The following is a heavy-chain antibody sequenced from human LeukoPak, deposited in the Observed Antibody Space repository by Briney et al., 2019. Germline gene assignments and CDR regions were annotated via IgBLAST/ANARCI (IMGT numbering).Heavy chain of an antibody. CDR2: INPNGGVT. CDR1: GYTFTDYF. D-gene: IGHD2-8*02. CDR3: TSSRDLVAGFDY. Sequence: ASVKVSCKTSGYTFTDYFKHWVRQAPGQELEWMGWINPNGGVTNYAQNFQGRVTVTRDTSINTAYMELSRLRSDDTAVYFCTSSRDLVAGFDYWGQGTLVTVSS. J-gene: IGHJ4*02. V-gene: IGHV1-2*02.